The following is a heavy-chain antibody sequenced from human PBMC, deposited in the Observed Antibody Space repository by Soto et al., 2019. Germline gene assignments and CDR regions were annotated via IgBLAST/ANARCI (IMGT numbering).Heavy chain of an antibody. J-gene: IGHJ4*02. CDR1: GGTFKNYG. CDR3: AGEVGGTGFHF. Sequence: QVQLVQSGAEVKKPGSSVKISCRASGGTFKNYGFSWVRQAPGQGLEWMGGFIPMFGVADYGQVFQGRFTISADESTSTVHMELTSLKAEDTAVYFCAGEVGGTGFHFWGPGTLVTVSS. D-gene: IGHD3-9*01. CDR2: FIPMFGVA. V-gene: IGHV1-69*12.